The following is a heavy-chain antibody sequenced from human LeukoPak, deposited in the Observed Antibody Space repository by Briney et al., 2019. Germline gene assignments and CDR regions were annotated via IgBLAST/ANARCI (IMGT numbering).Heavy chain of an antibody. CDR2: ISGSGGST. Sequence: GGSLRLSCAASGFTFSSYAMSWVRQAPGKGLEWVSGISGSGGSTYYADSVKGRFTISRDNSKNTLYLQMNSLRAEDTAVYYCAKDQSRMVTRLGYFDYWGQETLVTVSS. CDR1: GFTFSSYA. V-gene: IGHV3-23*01. J-gene: IGHJ4*02. CDR3: AKDQSRMVTRLGYFDY. D-gene: IGHD2-21*02.